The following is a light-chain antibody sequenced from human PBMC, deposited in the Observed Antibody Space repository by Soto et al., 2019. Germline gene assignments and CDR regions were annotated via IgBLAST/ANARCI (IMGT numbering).Light chain of an antibody. V-gene: IGKV3-20*01. Sequence: EIVLTQSPATLSVSPGERVTLSCRASQSVDISLAWYQQKPGQAPRLLIYDASSRATGIPDRFSGGGSGTDFTLTISRLEPEDFAVYYCQQFSSYPLTFGGGTKVDIK. J-gene: IGKJ4*01. CDR3: QQFSSYPLT. CDR1: QSVDIS. CDR2: DAS.